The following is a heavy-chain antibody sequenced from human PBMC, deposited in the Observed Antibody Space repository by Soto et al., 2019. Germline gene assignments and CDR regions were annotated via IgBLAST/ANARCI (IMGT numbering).Heavy chain of an antibody. V-gene: IGHV3-48*02. J-gene: IGHJ4*02. Sequence: EVQLVESGGGLVQPGGSLRLSCAASGFTFSSYSMNWVRQAPGKGLEWVSYISSSSTIYYADSVKGRFTISRDNAKNSLYLQMNSLRDEDTAVYYCARDRRDYWGQGTLVTVSS. CDR2: ISSSSTI. CDR1: GFTFSSYS. CDR3: ARDRRDY.